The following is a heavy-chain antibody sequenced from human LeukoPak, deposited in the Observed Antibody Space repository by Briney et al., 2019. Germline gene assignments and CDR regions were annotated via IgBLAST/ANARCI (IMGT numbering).Heavy chain of an antibody. CDR2: MNPISGNT. CDR1: GYTFSSYD. J-gene: IGHJ4*02. D-gene: IGHD3-3*01. V-gene: IGHV1-8*01. Sequence: ASVKVFCKASGYTFSSYDINWVRQATGQGLQWMGWMNPISGNTGYAPKFQGRVTITRDNSINTAYMDLTNLRAEDTAVYDCARGQAGRRFLADYWGQGTLVTVSS. CDR3: ARGQAGRRFLADY.